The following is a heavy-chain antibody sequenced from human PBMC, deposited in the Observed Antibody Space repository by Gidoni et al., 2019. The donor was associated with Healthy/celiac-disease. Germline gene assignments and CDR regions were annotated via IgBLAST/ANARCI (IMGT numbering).Heavy chain of an antibody. J-gene: IGHJ4*02. CDR1: GGSISSSRYY. CDR3: AITYYYDSSGYSLFDY. Sequence: LQLQESGPGLVKPSETLSLTCTVSGGSISSSRYYWVWIRQPPGKGLEWIGRIYYSGSTYYNPSLKSRVTISVDTSKNQFSLKLSSVTAADTAVYYCAITYYYDSSGYSLFDYWGQGTLVTVSS. CDR2: IYYSGST. V-gene: IGHV4-39*01. D-gene: IGHD3-22*01.